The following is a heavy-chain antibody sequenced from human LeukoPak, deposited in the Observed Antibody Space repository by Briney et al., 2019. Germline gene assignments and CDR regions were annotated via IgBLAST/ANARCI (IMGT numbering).Heavy chain of an antibody. CDR2: MNPNSGNT. J-gene: IGHJ5*02. CDR3: ARGWYSSSWYKSDRWLDP. CDR1: GYTFTSYD. V-gene: IGHV1-8*03. Sequence: ASVKVSCKASGYTFTSYDINWVRQATGQGLEWMGWMNPNSGNTGYAQKFQGRVTITRNTSISTAYMELSSLRSEDTAVYYCARGWYSSSWYKSDRWLDPWGQGTLVTVSS. D-gene: IGHD6-13*01.